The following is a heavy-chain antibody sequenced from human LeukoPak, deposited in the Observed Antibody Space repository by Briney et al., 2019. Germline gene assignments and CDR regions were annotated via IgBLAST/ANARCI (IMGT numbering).Heavy chain of an antibody. J-gene: IGHJ4*02. CDR2: IYYSGST. CDR1: GGSISSSSYH. D-gene: IGHD3-16*02. V-gene: IGHV4-39*01. Sequence: SETLSLTCTVSGGSISSSSYHWGWIRQPPGKGLEWIGSIYYSGSTYYNPSLKSRVTISVDTSKNQFSLKLSSVTAADTAVYYCARGPYDYVWGSYRPQYYFDYWGQGTLVTVSS. CDR3: ARGPYDYVWGSYRPQYYFDY.